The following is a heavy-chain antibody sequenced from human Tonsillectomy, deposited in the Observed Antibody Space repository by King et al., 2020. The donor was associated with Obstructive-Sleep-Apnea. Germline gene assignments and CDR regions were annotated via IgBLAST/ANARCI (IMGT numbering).Heavy chain of an antibody. Sequence: QLVQSGGEVKKPGASVKVSCKASGYTFTGYYMHWVRQAPGQGLEWMGWINPNSGGTNYAQKFQGWVTMTRDTSISTAYMEVSRLRSDDTAVYYCARGMNYDFRFMDVWGQGTTVTVSS. V-gene: IGHV1-2*04. CDR3: ARGMNYDFRFMDV. CDR2: INPNSGGT. D-gene: IGHD3-3*01. CDR1: GYTFTGYY. J-gene: IGHJ6*02.